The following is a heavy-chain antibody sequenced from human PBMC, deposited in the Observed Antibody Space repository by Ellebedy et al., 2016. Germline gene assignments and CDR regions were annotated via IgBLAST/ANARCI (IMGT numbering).Heavy chain of an antibody. CDR2: ISGSGGST. Sequence: GGSLRLSCAASGFTVSSNYMSWVRQAPGKGLEWVSAISGSGGSTYYADSVKGRFTISRDNSKNTLYLQMNSLRAEDTAVYYCAKSRPTERTIFGDWGQGTLVTVSS. J-gene: IGHJ4*02. CDR1: GFTVSSNY. V-gene: IGHV3-23*01. D-gene: IGHD3-3*01. CDR3: AKSRPTERTIFGD.